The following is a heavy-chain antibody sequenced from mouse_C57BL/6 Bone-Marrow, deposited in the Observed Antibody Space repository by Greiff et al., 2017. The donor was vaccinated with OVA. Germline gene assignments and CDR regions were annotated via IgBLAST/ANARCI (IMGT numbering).Heavy chain of an antibody. V-gene: IGHV1-64*01. Sequence: QVHVKQPGAELVKPGASVKLSCKASGYTFTSYWMHWVKQRPGQGLEWIGMIHPNSGSTNYNEKFKSKATLTVDKSSSTAYMQLSSLTSEDSAVYYCARLGGFAYWGQGTLVTVSA. CDR1: GYTFTSYW. D-gene: IGHD3-1*01. CDR3: ARLGGFAY. CDR2: IHPNSGST. J-gene: IGHJ3*01.